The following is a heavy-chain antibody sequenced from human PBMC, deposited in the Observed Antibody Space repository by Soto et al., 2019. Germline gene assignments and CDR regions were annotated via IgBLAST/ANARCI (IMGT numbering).Heavy chain of an antibody. CDR2: VYYSGAT. Sequence: SETLSLTCTVSGGSMSTSNYYWGWIRQPPGKGLEWVGSVYYSGATYYNPSLKSRVTISVDTSKNQFSLNLNSVTAADTAVYYCARHFYSSGXYDYWGQGIQVTVSS. J-gene: IGHJ4*02. V-gene: IGHV4-39*01. CDR3: ARHFYSSGXYDY. D-gene: IGHD6-19*01. CDR1: GGSMSTSNYY.